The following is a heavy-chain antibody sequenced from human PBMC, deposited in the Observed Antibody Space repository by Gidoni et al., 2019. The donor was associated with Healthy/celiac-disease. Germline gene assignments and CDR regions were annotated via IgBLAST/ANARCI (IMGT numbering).Heavy chain of an antibody. CDR2: ISSNEGST. CDR3: VKGLGDYFSLDY. Sequence: EVQLVESGGGLVQPGGSLRLSCSASGSPFCSYARHWVRQAQGKGLEYVSAISSNEGSTYYADAVKGRFTISRDNSKNTLYLQMSSLRAEDTAVYYCVKGLGDYFSLDYWGQGTLVTVSS. CDR1: GSPFCSYA. V-gene: IGHV3-64D*06. D-gene: IGHD4-17*01. J-gene: IGHJ4*02.